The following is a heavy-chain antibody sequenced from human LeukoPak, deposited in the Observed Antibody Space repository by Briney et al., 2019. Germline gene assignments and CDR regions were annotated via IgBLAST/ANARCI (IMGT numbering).Heavy chain of an antibody. V-gene: IGHV4-34*01. J-gene: IGHJ6*04. Sequence: SETLSLTCAVYGGSFSGYYWSWIRQPPGKGLEWIGEINHSGSTNYNPSLKSRVTISVDTSENQFSLKLSSVTAADTAVYYCARGGYSSGSIFYYYYGMDVWGKGTTVTVSS. CDR1: GGSFSGYY. CDR2: INHSGST. CDR3: ARGGYSSGSIFYYYYGMDV. D-gene: IGHD6-19*01.